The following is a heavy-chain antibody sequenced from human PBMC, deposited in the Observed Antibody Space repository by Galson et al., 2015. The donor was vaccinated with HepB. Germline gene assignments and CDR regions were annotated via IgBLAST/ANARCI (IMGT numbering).Heavy chain of an antibody. Sequence: QSGAEVKRPGESLKISCQASGYSFTNYWIGWVRQTPGYGLECMGIIYPGDSEIRYNPSFQRQVTMSVDKSISTAYLQWGSLKALDSAMYYCARLGHELYHYYGMDVWGQGTTVTVSS. V-gene: IGHV5-51*01. CDR1: GYSFTNYW. CDR2: IYPGDSEI. D-gene: IGHD1-7*01. CDR3: ARLGHELYHYYGMDV. J-gene: IGHJ6*02.